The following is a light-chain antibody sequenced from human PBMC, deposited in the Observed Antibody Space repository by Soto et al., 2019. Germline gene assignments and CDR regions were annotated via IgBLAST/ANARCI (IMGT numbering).Light chain of an antibody. Sequence: ESGLTQSPGTLSLSPWERATLSCRASRSVSSSYLAWYQQKPGQAPRLLIYGASSRATGIPDRFSGSGSGTDFTLTISRLEPEDFAVYYCQQYGNSPITFGQGTRLEIK. J-gene: IGKJ5*01. CDR3: QQYGNSPIT. CDR1: RSVSSSY. CDR2: GAS. V-gene: IGKV3-20*01.